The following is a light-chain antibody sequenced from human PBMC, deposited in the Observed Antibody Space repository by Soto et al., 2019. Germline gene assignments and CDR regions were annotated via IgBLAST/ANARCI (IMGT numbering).Light chain of an antibody. CDR2: AAS. CDR1: QDIRSD. V-gene: IGKV1-6*01. Sequence: AIQMTQSPSSLSASVGDRITITCRASQDIRSDLVWYQQKPGKAPKLLIYAASTLKSGVPSRFSGSGSGTDFTLTISSLQPEDFATYFCLQDYDFSWTFGHGTKVEI. J-gene: IGKJ1*01. CDR3: LQDYDFSWT.